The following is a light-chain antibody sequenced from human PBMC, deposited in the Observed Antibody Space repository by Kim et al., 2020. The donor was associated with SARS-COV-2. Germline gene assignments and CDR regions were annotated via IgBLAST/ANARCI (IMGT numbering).Light chain of an antibody. V-gene: IGKV1-6*01. CDR2: ATS. CDR3: VQEYEYPLT. Sequence: AIQMTQSPSSLSASVGDRVTITCRASQGIRNGLGWYQQKPGRAPNLLIYATSTLQSGVPSRFSGSGSGTDFTLTISSPQPEDVATYYSVQEYEYPLTFGGRTKVDSK. CDR1: QGIRNG. J-gene: IGKJ4*01.